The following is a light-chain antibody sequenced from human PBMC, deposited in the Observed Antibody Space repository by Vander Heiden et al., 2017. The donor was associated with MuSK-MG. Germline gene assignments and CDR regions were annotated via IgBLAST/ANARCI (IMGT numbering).Light chain of an antibody. V-gene: IGLV1-44*01. Sequence: QRVPISCSGSSSNIGPNTVNWYQQLPGTAPKLLMYRNNQRPSGVPDRFSGSKSGTSASLAISGLQSEDEADFYCASWDDSLNGVVFGGGTKLTVL. CDR2: RNN. J-gene: IGLJ2*01. CDR3: ASWDDSLNGVV. CDR1: SSNIGPNT.